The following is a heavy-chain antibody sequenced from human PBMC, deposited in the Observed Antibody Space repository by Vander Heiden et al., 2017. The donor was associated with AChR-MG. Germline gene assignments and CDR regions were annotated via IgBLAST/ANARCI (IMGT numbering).Heavy chain of an antibody. Sequence: QVHLVQSGTEVRKPGSSVRVSCETSVETFSDYAISWVRQVPGQGPEWMGGIVPFFGISHYGERFQGRLSITADKSTRTAYMDLSNLRSDDSAIYYCTRWVYDYGKSLHFFDYWGQGTLVTVSS. CDR2: IVPFFGIS. CDR3: TRWVYDYGKSLHFFDY. D-gene: IGHD3-10*01. J-gene: IGHJ4*02. V-gene: IGHV1-69*17. CDR1: VETFSDYA.